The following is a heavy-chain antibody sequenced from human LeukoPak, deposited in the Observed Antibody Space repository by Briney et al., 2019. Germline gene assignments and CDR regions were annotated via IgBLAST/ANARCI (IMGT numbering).Heavy chain of an antibody. Sequence: SQTLSLTCAISGDSVSSNSAAWNWIRQSPSRGIEWLGRTYYRSKWYNDYAVSVKSRITINPDTSKNQFSLQLNSVTPEDTAVYYCAREKWLRFPYVGDWFDPWGQGTLVTVSS. CDR1: GDSVSSNSAA. J-gene: IGHJ5*02. D-gene: IGHD5-12*01. CDR2: TYYRSKWYN. V-gene: IGHV6-1*01. CDR3: AREKWLRFPYVGDWFDP.